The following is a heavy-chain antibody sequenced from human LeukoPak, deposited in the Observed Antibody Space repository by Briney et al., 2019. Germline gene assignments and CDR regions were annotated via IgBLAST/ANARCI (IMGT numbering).Heavy chain of an antibody. D-gene: IGHD3-10*01. CDR3: AKSMVRGVIITHFGY. CDR1: GFTFSSYA. V-gene: IGHV3-23*01. J-gene: IGHJ4*02. CDR2: ISGSGGST. Sequence: GGSLRLSCAASGFTFSSYAMSWVRQAPGKGLEWVSAISGSGGSTYYADSVKGRFTISRDNSKNTLYLQMNSPRAEDTAVYYCAKSMVRGVIITHFGYWGQGTLVTVSS.